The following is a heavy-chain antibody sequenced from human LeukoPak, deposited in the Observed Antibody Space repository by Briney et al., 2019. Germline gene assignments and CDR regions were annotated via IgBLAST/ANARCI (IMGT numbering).Heavy chain of an antibody. CDR1: GFTFSSYS. D-gene: IGHD5-12*01. CDR3: ARKRRNIVATNLDY. V-gene: IGHV3-21*01. J-gene: IGHJ4*02. CDR2: ISSSSSYI. Sequence: GGSLRLSCAASGFTFSSYSMNWVRQAPGKGLEWVSSISSSSSYIYYADSVKGRFTISRDNAKNSLYLQMNSLRAEDTAVYYCARKRRNIVATNLDYWGQGTRSPSPQ.